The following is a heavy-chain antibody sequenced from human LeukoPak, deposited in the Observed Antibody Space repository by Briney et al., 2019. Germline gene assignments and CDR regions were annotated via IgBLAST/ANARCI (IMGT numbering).Heavy chain of an antibody. CDR1: GGSISSSSYS. V-gene: IGHV4-39*07. Sequence: SETLSLTCSVSGGSISSSSYSWGWIRQPPGKGLEWIGGINYSGSTYYNPSLKSRVTISLDTSKNQFSLKLSSVTAADTAVYYCARLSTVVYYYYYMDVWGKGTTVTISS. J-gene: IGHJ6*03. CDR3: ARLSTVVYYYYYMDV. D-gene: IGHD4-23*01. CDR2: INYSGST.